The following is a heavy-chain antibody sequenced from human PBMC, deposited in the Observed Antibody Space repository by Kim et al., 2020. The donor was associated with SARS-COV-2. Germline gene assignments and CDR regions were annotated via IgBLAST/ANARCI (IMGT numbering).Heavy chain of an antibody. J-gene: IGHJ6*02. V-gene: IGHV3-53*01. CDR2: GST. D-gene: IGHD3-16*01. Sequence: GSTYYAQSGKGRFTISRDNAKNTVYLQMSSLRAEDTAVYYCARRFYAMDVWGQGTTVTVSS. CDR3: ARRFYAMDV.